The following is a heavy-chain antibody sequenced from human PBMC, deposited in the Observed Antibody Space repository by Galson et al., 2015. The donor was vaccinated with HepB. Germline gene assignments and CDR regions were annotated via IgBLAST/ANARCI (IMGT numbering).Heavy chain of an antibody. Sequence: SLRLSCAASGITFNTHGMHWVRQAPGKGLEWVAYIRYDGSYKSHADSVKGRFTISRDNSKSTLYLQMNSLRVEDTAVYYCAKGKFKSGGLDYRGQGTLVTVSS. V-gene: IGHV3-30*02. CDR1: GITFNTHG. CDR3: AKGKFKSGGLDY. J-gene: IGHJ4*02. D-gene: IGHD3-3*01. CDR2: IRYDGSYK.